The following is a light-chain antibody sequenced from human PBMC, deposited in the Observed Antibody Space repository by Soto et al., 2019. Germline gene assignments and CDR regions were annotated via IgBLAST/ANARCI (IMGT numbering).Light chain of an antibody. Sequence: AIRMTQSPSSFSASTGARVTITCRARQAISRHLAWYQVKPGKAPRLLIYTASYLESGVPSRFSGSGSGTDFTLTSSSLQSEDFAVYYCEQYFSHPLTFGGGTKVEIK. V-gene: IGKV1-8*01. CDR2: TAS. CDR1: QAISRH. CDR3: EQYFSHPLT. J-gene: IGKJ4*01.